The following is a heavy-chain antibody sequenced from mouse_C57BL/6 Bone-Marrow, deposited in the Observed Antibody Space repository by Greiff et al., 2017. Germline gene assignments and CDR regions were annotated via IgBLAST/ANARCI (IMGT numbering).Heavy chain of an antibody. D-gene: IGHD1-1*01. CDR3: ARRGYYYGSSPWYFDV. V-gene: IGHV15-2*01. Sequence: QVQLKQSGSELRSPGSSVKLSCKDFDSEVFPIAYMSWVRQKPGHGFEWIGGILPSIGRTIYGEKFEDKATLDADTLSNTAYLELNSLTSEDSAIYYCARRGYYYGSSPWYFDVWGTGTTVTVSS. CDR1: DSEVFPIAY. J-gene: IGHJ1*03. CDR2: ILPSIGRT.